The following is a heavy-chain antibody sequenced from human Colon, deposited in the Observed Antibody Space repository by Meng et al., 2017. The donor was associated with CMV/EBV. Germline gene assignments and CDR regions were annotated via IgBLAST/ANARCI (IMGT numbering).Heavy chain of an antibody. V-gene: IGHV4-39*07. Sequence: PDASVCRTGRVSYASLSVMSCFCGWVGQPPRWGLEWIGSIHYKWNTYYNQYPESRFTMAVDTSKNQFSLKLNSVTAADTAVYFCARLGSGYGSMNRWGQGTLVTVSS. CDR3: ARLGSGYGSMNR. CDR1: YASLSVMSCF. CDR2: IHYKWNT. D-gene: IGHD3-10*01. J-gene: IGHJ5*02.